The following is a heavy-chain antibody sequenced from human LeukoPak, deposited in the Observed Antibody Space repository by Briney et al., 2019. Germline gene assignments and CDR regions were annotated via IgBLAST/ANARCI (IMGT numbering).Heavy chain of an antibody. Sequence: GGSLRLSCAASGFTFSSYSMSWVRQAPGKGLEWVSASGTGGTTYYADSVKGRSTVSRDNSKNTLYLQMNSLRAEDTAVYFCAKRYTSDWYLFDYWGQGTLVTVSS. CDR1: GFTFSSYS. D-gene: IGHD6-19*01. CDR2: SGTGGTT. V-gene: IGHV3-23*01. J-gene: IGHJ4*02. CDR3: AKRYTSDWYLFDY.